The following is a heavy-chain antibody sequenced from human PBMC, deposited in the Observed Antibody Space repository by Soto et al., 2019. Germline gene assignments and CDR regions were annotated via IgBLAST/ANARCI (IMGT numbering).Heavy chain of an antibody. V-gene: IGHV3-48*03. Sequence: EEILVESGGGLVHPGGSLRLSCAASGFSLSGYEMNWVRQAPGRGLEWVAYISGSGSTIYYADSVKGRFTISRDDANNLVSLQMNSLSAEDTAVYYCTRDGVSLSAAGRTYSGMDVWGQGATVTVS. J-gene: IGHJ6*02. CDR3: TRDGVSLSAAGRTYSGMDV. CDR2: ISGSGSTI. CDR1: GFSLSGYE. D-gene: IGHD6-25*01.